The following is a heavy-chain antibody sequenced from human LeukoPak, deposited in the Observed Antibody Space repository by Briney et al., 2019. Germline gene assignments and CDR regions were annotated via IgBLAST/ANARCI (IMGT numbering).Heavy chain of an antibody. CDR1: GYSISRGYH. J-gene: IGHJ4*02. D-gene: IGHD1-1*01. CDR3: ARINWNPDY. Sequence: PSETLSLTCAVSGYSISRGYHWDWIRQPPGKGLEWIASIHHSGSTYYNPSLKSRVIMSVDTSKNQFSLKLSSATAADTAVYYCARINWNPDYWGQGTLVTVSS. V-gene: IGHV4-38-2*01. CDR2: IHHSGST.